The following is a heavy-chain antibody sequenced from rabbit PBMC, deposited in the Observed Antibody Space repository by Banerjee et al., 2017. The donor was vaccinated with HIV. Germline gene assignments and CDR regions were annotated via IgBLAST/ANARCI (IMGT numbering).Heavy chain of an antibody. CDR1: GFSFSNKYV. D-gene: IGHD7-1*01. V-gene: IGHV1S45*01. CDR3: ARGSGGSAGIAPYDMDL. CDR2: INTSSGNT. J-gene: IGHJ6*01. Sequence: QEQLEESGGGLVKPEGSLTLTCKASGFSFSNKYVMCWVRQAPGKGLEWIACINTSSGNTVYASWAKGRFTISKPSSTTVTLQMTSLTAADTATYFCARGSGGSAGIAPYDMDLRGPGTLVTVS.